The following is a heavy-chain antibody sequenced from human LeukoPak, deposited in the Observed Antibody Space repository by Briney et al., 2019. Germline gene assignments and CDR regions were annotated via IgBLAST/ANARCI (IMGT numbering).Heavy chain of an antibody. CDR2: ISYDGSNK. D-gene: IGHD3-16*01. J-gene: IGHJ6*03. CDR1: GFTFSFYG. Sequence: GGSLRLSCAASGFTFSFYGMHWVRQAPGKGLEWVALISYDGSNKYYADSVKGRFTISRDNSKNTLYLQMNSLRVEDTAVYYCAKPAYAGYYYYMDVWGKGTTVTISS. V-gene: IGHV3-30*18. CDR3: AKPAYAGYYYYMDV.